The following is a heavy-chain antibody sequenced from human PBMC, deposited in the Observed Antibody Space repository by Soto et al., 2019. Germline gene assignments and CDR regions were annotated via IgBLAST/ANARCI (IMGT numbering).Heavy chain of an antibody. CDR1: GFTFGDYA. D-gene: IGHD2-15*01. CDR3: TRGVVVDGFATGSAAFDI. J-gene: IGHJ3*02. Sequence: AGGSLRLSCTASGFTFGDYAMSWFRQAPGKGLEWVGFIRSKAYGGTTEYAASVKGRFTISRDDSKSIAYLQMNSLKTEDTAVYYCTRGVVVDGFATGSAAFDIWGQGTMVTVSS. V-gene: IGHV3-49*03. CDR2: IRSKAYGGTT.